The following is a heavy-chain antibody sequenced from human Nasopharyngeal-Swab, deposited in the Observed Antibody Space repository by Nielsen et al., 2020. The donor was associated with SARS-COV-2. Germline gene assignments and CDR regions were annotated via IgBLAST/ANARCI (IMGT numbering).Heavy chain of an antibody. CDR2: ISSSSSTI. V-gene: IGHV3-48*04. J-gene: IGHJ6*02. CDR3: AREGNVDIVATISFDYYYGMDV. D-gene: IGHD5-12*01. Sequence: GGSLRLSCAASGFTFSSYSMNWVRQAPGKGLEWVSYISSSSSTIYYADSVKGRFTISRDNAKNSLYLQMNSLRAEDTAVYYCAREGNVDIVATISFDYYYGMDVWGQGTTVTVSS. CDR1: GFTFSSYS.